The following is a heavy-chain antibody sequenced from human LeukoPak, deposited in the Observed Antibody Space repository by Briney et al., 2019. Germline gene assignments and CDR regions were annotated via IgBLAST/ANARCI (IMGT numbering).Heavy chain of an antibody. J-gene: IGHJ4*02. CDR1: GDSVSSNSAA. CDR3: ARDEYSSGWSPIDY. CDR2: TYYRSKWYN. D-gene: IGHD6-19*01. V-gene: IGHV6-1*01. Sequence: SQTLSLTCAISGDSVSSNSAAWNWISRSPSRGLECLGRTYYRSKWYNDYAVSVKSRITINPDTSKNQFSLQLNSVTPEDTAVYYCARDEYSSGWSPIDYWGQGTLVTVSS.